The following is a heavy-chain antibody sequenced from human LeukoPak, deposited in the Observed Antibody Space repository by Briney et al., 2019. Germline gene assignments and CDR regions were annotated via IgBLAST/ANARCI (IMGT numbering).Heavy chain of an antibody. V-gene: IGHV1-24*01. CDR3: ATRVGATANTYDY. CDR2: FDPEDGET. Sequence: ASVKASCKVSGYTLTELSMHWVRQAPGKGLGWMGGFDPEDGETIYAQKFQGRVTMTEDTSTDTAYMELSSLRSEDTAVYYCATRVGATANTYDYWGQGTLVTVSS. D-gene: IGHD1-26*01. CDR1: GYTLTELS. J-gene: IGHJ4*02.